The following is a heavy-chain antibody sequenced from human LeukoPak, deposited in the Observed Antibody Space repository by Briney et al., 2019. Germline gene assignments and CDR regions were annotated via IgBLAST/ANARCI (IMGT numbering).Heavy chain of an antibody. D-gene: IGHD3-16*01. CDR3: ARIEGDNSLDY. CDR1: GGSFSDYY. V-gene: IGHV4-59*01. J-gene: IGHJ4*02. CDR2: IHCSGST. Sequence: SETLSLTCTVSGGSFSDYYGTWIRQPPGRRLEWIAYIHCSGSTNYNPSLKSGVIISVDTSRSQLTLKLSSVTAADTAVYYRARIEGDNSLDYWGQGTLVTVSS.